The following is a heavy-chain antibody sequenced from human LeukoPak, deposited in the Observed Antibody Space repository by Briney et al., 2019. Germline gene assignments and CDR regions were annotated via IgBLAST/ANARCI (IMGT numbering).Heavy chain of an antibody. CDR3: ARDQYYYDSSGYYKTWFDP. CDR1: GGSISSYY. Sequence: SETLSLTCTVSGGSISSYYWSWIRQPAGKGLEWVGRIYTSGSTNYNPSLKSRVTISVDTSKNQFSLKLSSVTAADTAVYYCARDQYYYDSSGYYKTWFDPWGQGTLVAVSS. D-gene: IGHD3-22*01. CDR2: IYTSGST. V-gene: IGHV4-4*07. J-gene: IGHJ5*02.